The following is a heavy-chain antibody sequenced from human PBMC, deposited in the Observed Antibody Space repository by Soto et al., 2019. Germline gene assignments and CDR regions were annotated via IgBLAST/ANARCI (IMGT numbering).Heavy chain of an antibody. D-gene: IGHD2-15*01. J-gene: IGHJ4*02. CDR3: ERDGLERIAVVAATQPFDC. V-gene: IGHV1-18*01. CDR1: GYTFTSYG. CDR2: ISAYNGNT. Sequence: ASVKVSCKASGYTFTSYGISWVRQAPGQGLEWMGWISAYNGNTNYAQKLQGRVTMTTDTSTSTAYMELRSLRSDDTAVYYCERDGLERIAVVAATQPFDCWGQGTLVTVSS.